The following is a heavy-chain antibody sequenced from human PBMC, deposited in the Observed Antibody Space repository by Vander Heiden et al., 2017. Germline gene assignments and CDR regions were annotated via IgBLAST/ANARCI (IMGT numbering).Heavy chain of an antibody. CDR3: AIVTPDCSSTRCYLDY. Sequence: QVQLVQSGAEVKKPGASVKVSCKASGYTFTGYYMHWVRQAPGQGLEWMGWINTNSGGTKYAQKWQGRVTMTRDTSISTADMEWSRMGSEEKAVYYCAIVTPDCSSTRCYLDYWGQGTMVTVCS. V-gene: IGHV1-2*02. CDR1: GYTFTGYY. CDR2: INTNSGGT. D-gene: IGHD2-2*01. J-gene: IGHJ4*02.